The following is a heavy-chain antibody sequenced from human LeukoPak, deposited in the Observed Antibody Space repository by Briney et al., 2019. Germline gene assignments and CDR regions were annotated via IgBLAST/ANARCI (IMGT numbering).Heavy chain of an antibody. CDR2: ISGSGGST. V-gene: IGHV3-23*01. Sequence: GGSLRLSCAASGFTFSSYAMSWVRQAPGKGLEWASAISGSGGSTYYADSVKGRFTITRDNSKNTLYLQMNSLRAEDTAVYYCAKHDNGDYYYWGQGTLVTVSS. CDR3: AKHDNGDYYY. CDR1: GFTFSSYA. J-gene: IGHJ4*02. D-gene: IGHD4-17*01.